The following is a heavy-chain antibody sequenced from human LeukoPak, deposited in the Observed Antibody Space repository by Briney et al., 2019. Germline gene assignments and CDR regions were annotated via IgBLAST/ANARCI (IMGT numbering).Heavy chain of an antibody. CDR1: GFTFRSYD. J-gene: IGHJ4*02. CDR3: TRKWELDY. CDR2: IGNSGSTI. D-gene: IGHD1-26*01. Sequence: PGGSLRLSCAASGFTFRSYDMNWARQAPGEGLEWVSYIGNSGSTIYYADSVKGRFTISRDNAKNSLYLQMNSLRAEDTAVYYCTRKWELDYWGQGTLVTVSS. V-gene: IGHV3-48*03.